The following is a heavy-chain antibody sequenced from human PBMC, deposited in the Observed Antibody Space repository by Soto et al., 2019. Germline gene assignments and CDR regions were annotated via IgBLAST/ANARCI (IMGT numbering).Heavy chain of an antibody. CDR2: ISAHNGNT. D-gene: IGHD1-1*01. CDR1: GYAFTTFG. CDR3: ARGRYGDY. V-gene: IGHV1-18*01. Sequence: QVHLVQSGAEVKKPGASVKVPCKGPGYAFTTFGTTWVRQAPGQGLEWMGWISAHNGNTTYAQKLQGRVTVTRDTSTSTAYMELRSLRSDDTAVYYCARGRYGDYWGQGALVTVSS. J-gene: IGHJ4*02.